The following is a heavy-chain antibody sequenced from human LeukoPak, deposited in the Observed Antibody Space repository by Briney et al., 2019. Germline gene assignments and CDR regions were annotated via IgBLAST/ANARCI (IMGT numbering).Heavy chain of an antibody. V-gene: IGHV4-34*01. Sequence: SETLSLTCAVYGGSFSGYYWSWIRQPPGKGLEWIGEINHSGSTNYNPSLKSRVTISVDTSKNQFSLKLSSVTAADTAVYYCARGRGLQSPFPDWGQGTLVTVSS. CDR3: ARGRGLQSPFPD. J-gene: IGHJ4*02. CDR2: INHSGST. CDR1: GGSFSGYY. D-gene: IGHD5-24*01.